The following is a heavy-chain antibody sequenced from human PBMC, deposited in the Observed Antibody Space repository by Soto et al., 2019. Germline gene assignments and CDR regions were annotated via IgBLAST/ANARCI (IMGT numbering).Heavy chain of an antibody. V-gene: IGHV4-38-2*01. D-gene: IGHD3-10*01. J-gene: IGHJ4*02. CDR3: ARLLSTVDY. CDR1: GYSISSGYY. Sequence: SGTLSLICAVSGYSISSGYYWGWIRQPPGKGLEWIVSIYHSGSTYYDPSLKSRVAISVDTSKNQFSLKLSSVTAADTAVYYCARLLSTVDYWGQGTLVTVSS. CDR2: IYHSGST.